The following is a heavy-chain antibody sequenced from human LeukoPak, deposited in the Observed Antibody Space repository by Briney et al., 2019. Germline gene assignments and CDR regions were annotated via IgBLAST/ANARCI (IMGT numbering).Heavy chain of an antibody. CDR3: ARDADGYNCYFDY. D-gene: IGHD5-24*01. CDR1: DGSITNYD. CDR2: VHYSGTA. Sequence: PSETLSLTCTVSDGSITNYDWSWVRQPPGKGLEFIGHVHYSGTANYNPSLRSRVTISIDTSKKHFFLKLKSVTAADTAVYYCARDADGYNCYFDYWGQGTLVTVSS. J-gene: IGHJ4*02. V-gene: IGHV4-59*01.